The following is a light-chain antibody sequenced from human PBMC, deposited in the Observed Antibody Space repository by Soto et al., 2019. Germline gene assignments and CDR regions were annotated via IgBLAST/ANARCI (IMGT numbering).Light chain of an antibody. J-gene: IGKJ1*01. CDR3: QHYNSYSEA. CDR1: QTISSW. Sequence: DIRMTQSPSTLSGSVGGRVTITCRASQTISSWLAWYQQKPGKAPKLLIYKASTLKSGVPSRFSGSGSGPEVTLTISSLQPDDFATYYCQHYNSYSEAFGQGTKVELK. V-gene: IGKV1-5*03. CDR2: KAS.